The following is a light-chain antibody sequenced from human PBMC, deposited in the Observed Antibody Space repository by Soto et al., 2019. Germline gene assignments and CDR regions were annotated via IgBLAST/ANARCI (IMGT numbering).Light chain of an antibody. CDR3: QQYGSSGT. CDR2: GAS. Sequence: DIVLTQSPGTLSLSPGERATLSCRASQSVTRSYLAWYQQKPGQAPRLLIYGASSRATGTPDRFRCSGSGTDVTLTISRLEPEDFAVYYWQQYGSSGTVGQGAKVDIK. CDR1: QSVTRSY. V-gene: IGKV3-20*01. J-gene: IGKJ1*01.